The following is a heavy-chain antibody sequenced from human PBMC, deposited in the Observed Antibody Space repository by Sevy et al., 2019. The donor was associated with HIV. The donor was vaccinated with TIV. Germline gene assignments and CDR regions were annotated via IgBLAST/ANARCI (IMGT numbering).Heavy chain of an antibody. V-gene: IGHV3-48*01. CDR2: SDSRGGTR. J-gene: IGHJ6*02. CDR3: AREGGYADHGMDV. D-gene: IGHD3-16*01. Sequence: GGSLRLSCAASGFPFSSYTMNWVRQAPGKGLEWFSYSDSRGGTRYYAESVKGRFTVSRDNAKKSFYVQMNSLRGEDTAVYYCAREGGYADHGMDVWGQGTTVTVSS. CDR1: GFPFSSYT.